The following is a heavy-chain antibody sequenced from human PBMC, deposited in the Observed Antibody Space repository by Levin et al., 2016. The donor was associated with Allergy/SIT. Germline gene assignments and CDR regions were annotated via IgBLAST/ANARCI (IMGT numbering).Heavy chain of an antibody. J-gene: IGHJ4*02. Sequence: GESLKISCAASGFTFSSYAMSWVRQAPGKGLEWVANIKQDGSEKYYVDSVKGRFTISRDNAKNSLYLQMNSLRAEDTAVYYCARAEYPDYYDSSGHFDYWGQGTLVTVSS. CDR2: IKQDGSEK. V-gene: IGHV3-7*04. D-gene: IGHD3-22*01. CDR1: GFTFSSYA. CDR3: ARAEYPDYYDSSGHFDY.